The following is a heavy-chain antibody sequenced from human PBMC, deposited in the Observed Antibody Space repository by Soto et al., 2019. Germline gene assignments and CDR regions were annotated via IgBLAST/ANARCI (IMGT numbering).Heavy chain of an antibody. D-gene: IGHD1-1*01. Sequence: SVKVSCKASGGTFSSYAISWVRQAPGQGLEWMGGIIPIFGTANYAQKFQGRVTITADKSTSTAYMELSSLRSEDTAVYYCARDSREPRAYYYYGMDVWGQGTTVT. V-gene: IGHV1-69*06. CDR3: ARDSREPRAYYYYGMDV. CDR1: GGTFSSYA. CDR2: IIPIFGTA. J-gene: IGHJ6*02.